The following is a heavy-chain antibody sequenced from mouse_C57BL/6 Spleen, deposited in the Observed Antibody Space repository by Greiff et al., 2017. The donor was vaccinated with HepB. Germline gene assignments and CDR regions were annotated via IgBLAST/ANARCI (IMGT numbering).Heavy chain of an antibody. J-gene: IGHJ3*01. V-gene: IGHV1-82*01. CDR3: ARTDGNWFAY. D-gene: IGHD2-1*01. CDR2: IYPGDGDT. Sequence: QVQLKQSGPELVKPGASVKISCKASGYAFSSSWMNWVKQRPGKGLEWIGRIYPGDGDTNYNGKFKGKATLTADKSSSTAYMQLSSLTSEDSAVYFCARTDGNWFAYWGQGTLVTVSA. CDR1: GYAFSSSW.